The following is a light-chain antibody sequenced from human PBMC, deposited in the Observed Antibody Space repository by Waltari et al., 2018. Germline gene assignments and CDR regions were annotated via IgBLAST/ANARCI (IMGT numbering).Light chain of an antibody. J-gene: IGKJ4*01. V-gene: IGKV3-20*01. CDR1: QTIRTTY. CDR2: GTF. Sequence: EIVLTQSPGTLSLSPGEGATLSCRTSQTIRTTYLAWYQQIPGQAPTLLIYGTFSRATGIPDRFTGSGSGTDFSLTISSLEPEDFATYYCQQYDISPLTFGGGTKVEIK. CDR3: QQYDISPLT.